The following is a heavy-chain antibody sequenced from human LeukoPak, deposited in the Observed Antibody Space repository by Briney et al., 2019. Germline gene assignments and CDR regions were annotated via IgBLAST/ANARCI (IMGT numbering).Heavy chain of an antibody. V-gene: IGHV3-73*01. J-gene: IGHJ1*01. Sequence: GSLRLSCAAPGFTPSDYTMHWVRQASGNGLEWVARIRSKANNYATEYAPSVKGRFTISRDDAKNTAHLQMNSLKTEDTAIYYCSAGPSGWTEFFQHWGQGTLVTVSS. CDR1: GFTPSDYT. D-gene: IGHD6-19*01. CDR2: IRSKANNYAT. CDR3: SAGPSGWTEFFQH.